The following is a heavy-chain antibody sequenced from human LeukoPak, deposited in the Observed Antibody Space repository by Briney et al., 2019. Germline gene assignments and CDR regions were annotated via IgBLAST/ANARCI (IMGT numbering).Heavy chain of an antibody. CDR1: GGSISSSSYY. Sequence: SETLSLTCTVSGGSISSSSYYWGWIRQPPGKGLEWIGEINHSGSTNYNPSLKSRVTISVDTSKNQFSLKLSSVTAADTAVYYCARGPSSKIVGATINAFDIWGQGTMVTVSS. CDR3: ARGPSSKIVGATINAFDI. J-gene: IGHJ3*02. V-gene: IGHV4-39*07. D-gene: IGHD1-26*01. CDR2: INHSGST.